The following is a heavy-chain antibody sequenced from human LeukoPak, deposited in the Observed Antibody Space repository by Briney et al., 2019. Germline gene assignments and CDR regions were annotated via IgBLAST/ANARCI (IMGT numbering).Heavy chain of an antibody. Sequence: PGGSLRLSCAASGFTFSTHGMQWVRQAPGKGLEWVAAIWYDGSEKYYADSVKGRFTISRDNSKNTLYVQMNSLRAEDTAVYYCARDVSSGYLGFDYWGQGTLVTVSS. J-gene: IGHJ4*02. CDR2: IWYDGSEK. CDR1: GFTFSTHG. CDR3: ARDVSSGYLGFDY. V-gene: IGHV3-33*01. D-gene: IGHD3-22*01.